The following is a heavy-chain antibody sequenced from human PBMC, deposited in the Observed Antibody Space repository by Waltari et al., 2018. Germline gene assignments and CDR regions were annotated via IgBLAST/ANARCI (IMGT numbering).Heavy chain of an antibody. CDR3: ARVSGSSYEAANWFDP. CDR2: INHSGST. V-gene: IGHV4-34*01. J-gene: IGHJ5*02. CDR1: GGSFSGYY. Sequence: QVQLQQWGAGLLKPSETLSLTCAVYGGSFSGYYWSWIRQPPGKGLEWIGEINHSGSTNYNPSLKSRVTISVDTSKNQFSLKLSSVTAADTAVYYCARVSGSSYEAANWFDPWGQGTLVTVSS. D-gene: IGHD1-26*01.